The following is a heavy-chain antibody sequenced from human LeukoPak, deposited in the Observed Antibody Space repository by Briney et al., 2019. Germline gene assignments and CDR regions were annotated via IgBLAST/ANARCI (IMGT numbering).Heavy chain of an antibody. J-gene: IGHJ3*02. D-gene: IGHD1-26*01. Sequence: GGSLRLSCPASGLTFGSYGMHWVRQAPGKGLEWVAFIRYDGSNKFYADSVKGRFTISRDTSKNTLYLQVNSLRAAETAVYYRAKGFGVGATAAFDTCGRGTMVTVSS. V-gene: IGHV3-30*02. CDR3: AKGFGVGATAAFDT. CDR1: GLTFGSYG. CDR2: IRYDGSNK.